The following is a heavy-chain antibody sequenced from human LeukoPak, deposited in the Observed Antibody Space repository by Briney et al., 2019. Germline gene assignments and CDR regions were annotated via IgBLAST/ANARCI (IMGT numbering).Heavy chain of an antibody. J-gene: IGHJ3*02. CDR1: GFTFSSYR. Sequence: GGSLRLSCAASGFTFSSYRMNWVRQAPGKGLEWVSSISSSSYIYYADSVKGRFTISRDNAKNSLYLQMNSLRAEDTAVYYCARVSRSGAFDIWGQGTMVTVSS. V-gene: IGHV3-21*01. CDR3: ARVSRSGAFDI. CDR2: ISSSSYI.